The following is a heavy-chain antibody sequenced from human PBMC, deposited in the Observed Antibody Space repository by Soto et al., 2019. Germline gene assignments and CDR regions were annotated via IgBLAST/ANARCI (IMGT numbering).Heavy chain of an antibody. CDR2: ISAYNGNT. CDR1: GYTFTRYG. V-gene: IGHV1-18*04. D-gene: IGHD6-13*01. J-gene: IGHJ6*02. Sequence: AAVKVSWKASGYTFTRYGISWGRQTPGQGLEWMGWISAYNGNTNYAQKLQGRVTMTTDTSTSTAYMELRSLRSDDTAVYYCARDGGGIAAAGTGYYYGMDVWGQGTTVTVSS. CDR3: ARDGGGIAAAGTGYYYGMDV.